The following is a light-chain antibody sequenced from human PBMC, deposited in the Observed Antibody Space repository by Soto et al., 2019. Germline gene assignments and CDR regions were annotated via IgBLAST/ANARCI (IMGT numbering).Light chain of an antibody. CDR2: DAS. CDR1: QSVRTY. J-gene: IGKJ5*01. V-gene: IGKV3-11*01. Sequence: EVVLTQSPATLSLSPGERATLSCRASQSVRTYLARYQQKPGQVPRLLIHDASSRATGIPARFSGSGSGTDFTLTISSLEPEDFAVYYCQQRTTLPSSSFWQGTRLEI. CDR3: QQRTTLPSSS.